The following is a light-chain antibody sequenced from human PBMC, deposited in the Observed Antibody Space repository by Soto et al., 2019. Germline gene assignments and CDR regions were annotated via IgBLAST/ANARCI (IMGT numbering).Light chain of an antibody. CDR3: QQANSFPWT. CDR1: QDISGW. CDR2: SAS. J-gene: IGKJ1*01. Sequence: IQMTPSPSSVPASLGDRVTITCRASQDISGWLAWFQQKPGKAPNLLIYSASTLQSGVPSRFSGSGYGTDFTLTIDSLQPEDFATYYCQQANSFPWTFGQGTKVDIK. V-gene: IGKV1D-12*01.